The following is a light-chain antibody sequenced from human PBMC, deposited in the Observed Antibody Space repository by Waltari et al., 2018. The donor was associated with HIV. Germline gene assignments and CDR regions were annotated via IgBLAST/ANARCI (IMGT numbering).Light chain of an antibody. J-gene: IGLJ2*01. CDR3: LLAYGGARV. Sequence: QAVVTQEPSLTVSPGGTVTPTCGSSTGAVTSDHYHYWFQQTPGQAPRTLIYDTSNKHSWTPARFAGSLLGGKAALTLSGAQPEDEAEYYCLLAYGGARVFGGGTKLTVL. V-gene: IGLV7-46*01. CDR1: TGAVTSDHY. CDR2: DTS.